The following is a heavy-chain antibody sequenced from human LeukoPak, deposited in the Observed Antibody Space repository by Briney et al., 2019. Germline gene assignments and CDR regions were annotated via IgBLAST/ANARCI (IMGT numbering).Heavy chain of an antibody. CDR2: ISGSGGST. V-gene: IGHV3-23*01. CDR1: GFAFSTCA. Sequence: GGSLRLSCAASGFAFSTCAMSWVRQAPGKGLEWVSAISGSGGSTYYADSVKGRFTISRDNSKNTLYLQMNSLRAEDTAVYYCAKDEEHYDSSAPFDYWGQGTLVTVSS. CDR3: AKDEEHYDSSAPFDY. J-gene: IGHJ4*02. D-gene: IGHD3-22*01.